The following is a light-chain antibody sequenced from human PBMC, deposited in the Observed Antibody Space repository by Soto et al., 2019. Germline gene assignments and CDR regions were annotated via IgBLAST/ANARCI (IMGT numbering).Light chain of an antibody. CDR3: QQYNSHPGT. CDR1: QSISSW. V-gene: IGKV1-5*03. CDR2: KAS. Sequence: DIEMAHCPAIRAASVGDRVTITCRASQSISSWLAWYQQKPGKAPKLLIYKASSLESGVPSRFSGSGSGTEFTLTISSLQPDDFATYYCQQYNSHPGTFGQGTRVDIK. J-gene: IGKJ1*01.